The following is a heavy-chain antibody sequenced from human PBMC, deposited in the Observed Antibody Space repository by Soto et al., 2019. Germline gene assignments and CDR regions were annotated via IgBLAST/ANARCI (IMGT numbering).Heavy chain of an antibody. V-gene: IGHV3-23*01. D-gene: IGHD2-15*01. Sequence: PGGSLRLSCAASGFTFNSFAMTWVRQAPGKGLEWVSLITGGGGRTYYADSVKGRFTASRDNSKNTVYLQMNSLRAEDTAIYYRAKDSRKNNWTPDFWGQGTLVTVSS. CDR3: AKDSRKNNWTPDF. CDR1: GFTFNSFA. CDR2: ITGGGGRT. J-gene: IGHJ4*02.